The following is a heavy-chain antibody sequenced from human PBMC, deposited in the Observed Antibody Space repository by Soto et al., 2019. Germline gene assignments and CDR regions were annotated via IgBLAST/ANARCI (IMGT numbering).Heavy chain of an antibody. Sequence: EVQLVESGGGLVQPGGSLRLSCAASGFTFSIYWMHWVRQAPGKGLVWVSRINGDGSSTSYGDSVKGRFTISRDNAKNSLYLQMNSLRAEDTAIYYCARESSGRSIDIWGQGTMVSVSS. CDR3: ARESSGRSIDI. D-gene: IGHD3-10*01. CDR1: GFTFSIYW. V-gene: IGHV3-74*01. J-gene: IGHJ3*02. CDR2: INGDGSST.